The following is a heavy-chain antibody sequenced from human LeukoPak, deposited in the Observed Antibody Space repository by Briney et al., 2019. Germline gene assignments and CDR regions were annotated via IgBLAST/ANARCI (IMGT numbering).Heavy chain of an antibody. CDR3: ARKMGCSGGSCHYFDY. Sequence: GESLKISCKGSGYSFTSYWIGWVRQMPGIGLEWMGIIYPGDSETRNSPSFQGQVTISADKSINTAYLQWSSLKASDTAMYYCARKMGCSGGSCHYFDYWGQGTLVTVSS. CDR2: IYPGDSET. D-gene: IGHD2-15*01. J-gene: IGHJ4*02. V-gene: IGHV5-51*01. CDR1: GYSFTSYW.